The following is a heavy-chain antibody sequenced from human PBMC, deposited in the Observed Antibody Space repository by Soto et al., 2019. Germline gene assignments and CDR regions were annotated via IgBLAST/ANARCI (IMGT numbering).Heavy chain of an antibody. D-gene: IGHD1-26*01. CDR2: ISPFNGHT. Sequence: ASVKVSCKPAGYTFTNYGISWVRQAPGQGLEWMGWISPFNGHTKYAQKFQGRVTLTTDTSTSTAYMELRSLRFDDTGVYYCARDAGGGSYLDYWGQGTLVTVSS. J-gene: IGHJ4*02. CDR3: ARDAGGGSYLDY. CDR1: GYTFTNYG. V-gene: IGHV1-18*01.